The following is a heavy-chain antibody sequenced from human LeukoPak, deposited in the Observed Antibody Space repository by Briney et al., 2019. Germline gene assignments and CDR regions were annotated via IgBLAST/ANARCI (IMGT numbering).Heavy chain of an antibody. J-gene: IGHJ4*02. V-gene: IGHV4-61*02. Sequence: SETLSLTCTVSGGSISSSSYYWSWIRQPAGKGLEWIGRIYTSGSTNYNPSLKSRVTMSVDTSKNQFSLKLSSVTAADTAVYYCARSSRGHDYGDYIEDYWGQGTLVTVSS. CDR3: ARSSRGHDYGDYIEDY. CDR1: GGSISSSSYY. CDR2: IYTSGST. D-gene: IGHD4-17*01.